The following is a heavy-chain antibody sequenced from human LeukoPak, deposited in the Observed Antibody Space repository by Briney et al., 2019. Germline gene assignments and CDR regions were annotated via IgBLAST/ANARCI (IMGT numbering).Heavy chain of an antibody. V-gene: IGHV1-46*01. D-gene: IGHD3-22*01. CDR2: INPSGGST. Sequence: PGASVKVSCKASGYTFTSYYMHWVRQAPGQGLEWMGIINPSGGSTSYAQKFQGRVTMTRDTSTSTVYMELSSLRSEDTAVYYCARVGDSSSYYRDAFDIWGQGTMVTVSS. J-gene: IGHJ3*02. CDR1: GYTFTSYY. CDR3: ARVGDSSSYYRDAFDI.